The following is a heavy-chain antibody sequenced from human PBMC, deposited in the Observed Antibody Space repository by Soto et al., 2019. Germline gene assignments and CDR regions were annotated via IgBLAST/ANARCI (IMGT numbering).Heavy chain of an antibody. CDR1: GFTFSGYY. CDR2: ISPSSSTI. V-gene: IGHV3-48*01. CDR3: AGARARSAFDI. Sequence: GGSLRLSCAASGFTFSGYYMNWVRQAPGKGLEWISYISPSSSTIYYADSVKGRFTISRDNAKNSLYLQMISLRAEDTAIYYCAGARARSAFDIWGQGTMVTVSS. J-gene: IGHJ3*02.